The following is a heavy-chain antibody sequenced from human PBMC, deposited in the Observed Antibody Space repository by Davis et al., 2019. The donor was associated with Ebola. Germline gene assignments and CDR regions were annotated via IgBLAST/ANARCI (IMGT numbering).Heavy chain of an antibody. V-gene: IGHV4-39*07. D-gene: IGHD2-2*01. Sequence: SETLSLTCTVSGGSISSSSYYWGWIRQPPGKGLEWIGSIYYSGSTYYNPSLKSRVTISVDTSKNQFSLKLSSVTAADTAVYYCARGFSEVVVPAAVDYWGQGTLVTVSS. J-gene: IGHJ4*02. CDR1: GGSISSSSYY. CDR3: ARGFSEVVVPAAVDY. CDR2: IYYSGST.